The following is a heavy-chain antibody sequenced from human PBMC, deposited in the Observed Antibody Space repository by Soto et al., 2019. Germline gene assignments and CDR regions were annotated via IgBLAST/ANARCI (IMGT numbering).Heavy chain of an antibody. J-gene: IGHJ4*02. Sequence: GGSLRLSCAASGFTFSSYSMNWVRQAPGKGLEWVSSISSSSSYIYYADSVKGRFTISRDNAKNSLYLQMNSLRAEDTAVYYCARDLLINDYGDKSFDYWGQGTLVTVSS. CDR3: ARDLLINDYGDKSFDY. D-gene: IGHD4-17*01. CDR2: ISSSSSYI. V-gene: IGHV3-21*01. CDR1: GFTFSSYS.